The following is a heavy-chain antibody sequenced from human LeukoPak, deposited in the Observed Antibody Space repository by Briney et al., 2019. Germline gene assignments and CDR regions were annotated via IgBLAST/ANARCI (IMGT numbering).Heavy chain of an antibody. V-gene: IGHV4-38-2*02. Sequence: SETLSLTCTVSGYSISSGYYWGWIRQPPGKGLEWIGSIYHSGSTYYNPSLKSRVTISVDTSKNQFSLKLSSVIAADTAVYYCARDVADTAMVDYWGQGTLVTVSS. CDR2: IYHSGST. CDR1: GYSISSGYY. D-gene: IGHD5-18*01. CDR3: ARDVADTAMVDY. J-gene: IGHJ4*02.